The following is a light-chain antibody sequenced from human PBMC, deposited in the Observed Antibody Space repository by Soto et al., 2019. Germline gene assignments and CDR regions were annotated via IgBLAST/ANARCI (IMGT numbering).Light chain of an antibody. CDR1: SSDVGAYNS. Sequence: QSALTQPASVSGSPGQSITISCTGTSSDVGAYNSVSWYQQHPGKAPKLMIYDVSNQPSGVSNRFAGSKSVNGASLTISGLQAEDEAGYYFSSYTSSSTVIFGGGTQLTVL. J-gene: IGLJ2*01. CDR3: SSYTSSSTVI. CDR2: DVS. V-gene: IGLV2-14*03.